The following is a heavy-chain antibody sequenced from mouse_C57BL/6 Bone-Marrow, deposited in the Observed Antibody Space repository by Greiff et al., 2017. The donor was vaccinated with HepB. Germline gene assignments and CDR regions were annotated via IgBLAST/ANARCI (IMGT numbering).Heavy chain of an antibody. J-gene: IGHJ3*01. V-gene: IGHV14-4*01. D-gene: IGHD2-4*01. Sequence: VQLQQSGAELVRPGASVKLSCTASGFTIKDDYMHWVKQRPEQGLEWIGWIDPENGDTEYASKFQGKATITADTSSNTAYLQLSSLTSEDTAVYYGTTGDYDDGVPYGGQGTLVTVSA. CDR1: GFTIKDDY. CDR2: IDPENGDT. CDR3: TTGDYDDGVPY.